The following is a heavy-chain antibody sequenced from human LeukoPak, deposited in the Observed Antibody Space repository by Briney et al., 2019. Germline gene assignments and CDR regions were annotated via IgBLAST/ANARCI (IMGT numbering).Heavy chain of an antibody. V-gene: IGHV3-23*01. D-gene: IGHD2-21*01. CDR2: ISGSGGST. Sequence: PGGSLRLSCAASGFTFSNYAMSWVRQAPGKGLECVSDISGSGGSTYYAASVKGRFTISSDNSKNTLYLQMNSLRAEDTAVYYCAAPRVWNWFDPWGQGTLVTVSS. CDR1: GFTFSNYA. CDR3: AAPRVWNWFDP. J-gene: IGHJ5*02.